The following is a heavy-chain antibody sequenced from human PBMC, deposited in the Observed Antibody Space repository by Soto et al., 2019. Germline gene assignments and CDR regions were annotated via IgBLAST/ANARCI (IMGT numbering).Heavy chain of an antibody. CDR3: ARGWGYCSGGGCYSPLTAFFDL. CDR1: GYTFTSYD. CDR2: MNPNSGNT. V-gene: IGHV1-8*01. J-gene: IGHJ2*01. Sequence: QVQLVQSGAEVKKPGASVKVSCKASGYTFTSYDINWVRQATGQGLEWMGWMNPNSGNTGYAQKFQGRVTMTRNTSISTAYMELSSLRSEDTAVYYCARGWGYCSGGGCYSPLTAFFDLWGRGTLVTVSS. D-gene: IGHD2-15*01.